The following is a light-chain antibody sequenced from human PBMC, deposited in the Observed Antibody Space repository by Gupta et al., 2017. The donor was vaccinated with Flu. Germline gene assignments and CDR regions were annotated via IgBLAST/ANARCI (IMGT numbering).Light chain of an antibody. CDR2: AAS. Sequence: GDTVTITCRARQGISSYLGWYQQKPGKAPNLLIYAASNLQSGVPSRFSGSGSGRQFTLTIRSLQPEDFATYSCQQVNSYPYTFGQGTKVEIK. J-gene: IGKJ2*01. V-gene: IGKV1-9*01. CDR1: QGISSY. CDR3: QQVNSYPYT.